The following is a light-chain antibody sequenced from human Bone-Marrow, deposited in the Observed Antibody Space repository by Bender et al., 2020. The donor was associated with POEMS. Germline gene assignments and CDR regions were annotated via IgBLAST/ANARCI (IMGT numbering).Light chain of an antibody. V-gene: IGLV2-14*03. CDR3: QSYDNSLGGWV. J-gene: IGLJ3*02. Sequence: QSALTQPASVSGSPGQSITISCTGTGSDVGGYNYVSWYQQHPGKAPKLVLYDVSSRPSGVSNRFSGSKSGTSASLAITGLQAEDEGDYYCQSYDNSLGGWVFGGGTKLTVL. CDR1: GSDVGGYNY. CDR2: DVS.